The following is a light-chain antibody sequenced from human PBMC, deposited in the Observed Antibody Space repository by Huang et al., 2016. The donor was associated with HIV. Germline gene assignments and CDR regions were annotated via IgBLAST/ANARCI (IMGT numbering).Light chain of an antibody. Sequence: EIVMTQSPATLSVSPGERATLSCRASQSVSRHLAWYHQKPGQAPKLLIDAASTRATGIPARFSGSGSGTEFTLTISSLQSEDFAVYYCQQYNNWPRTFGQGTKVEIK. CDR3: QQYNNWPRT. CDR1: QSVSRH. V-gene: IGKV3-15*01. CDR2: AAS. J-gene: IGKJ1*01.